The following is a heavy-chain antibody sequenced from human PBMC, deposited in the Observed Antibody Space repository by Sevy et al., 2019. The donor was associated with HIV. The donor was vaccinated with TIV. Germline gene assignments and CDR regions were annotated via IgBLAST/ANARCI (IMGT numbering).Heavy chain of an antibody. D-gene: IGHD6-13*01. Sequence: GGSLRLSCAASGFTVSSNYMSWVRQAPGKGLEWVSVIYSGGSTNYADSVKGRFTISRDNSKNTLYLQMNSLRAEDTAVYYCARGGDLYSSSWYGPEGWFDPWGQGTLVTVSS. J-gene: IGHJ5*02. V-gene: IGHV3-66*01. CDR1: GFTVSSNY. CDR2: IYSGGST. CDR3: ARGGDLYSSSWYGPEGWFDP.